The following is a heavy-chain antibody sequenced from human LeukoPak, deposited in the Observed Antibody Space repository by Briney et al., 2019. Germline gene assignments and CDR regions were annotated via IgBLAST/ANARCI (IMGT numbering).Heavy chain of an antibody. V-gene: IGHV3-74*01. Sequence: GGSLRLSCAASGFTFSSYWMPWVRQAPGKGLVWVSRINSDGSSTSYADSVKGRFTISRDNAKNTPYLQMNSLRAEDTAVYYCARVRFLEWYNDYWGQGTLVTVSS. D-gene: IGHD3-3*01. CDR1: GFTFSSYW. J-gene: IGHJ4*02. CDR2: INSDGSST. CDR3: ARVRFLEWYNDY.